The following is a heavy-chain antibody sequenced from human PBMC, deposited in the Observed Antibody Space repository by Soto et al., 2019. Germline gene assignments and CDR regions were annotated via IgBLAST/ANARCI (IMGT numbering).Heavy chain of an antibody. J-gene: IGHJ3*02. CDR2: VYYSGTT. V-gene: IGHV4-61*08. CDR1: GGSIDSGDYY. CDR3: HGGSYYDAFDI. D-gene: IGHD1-26*01. Sequence: PSETLSLTCTVSGGSIDSGDYYWSWIRQPPGKGLEWIGYVYYSGTTNYNPFLKSRVTLSLDKSKNQFSLKMNSVTAADTAVYYCHGGSYYDAFDIWGQGTMVTVSS.